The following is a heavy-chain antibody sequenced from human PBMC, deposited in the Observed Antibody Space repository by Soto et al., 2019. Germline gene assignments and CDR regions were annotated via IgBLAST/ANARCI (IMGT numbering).Heavy chain of an antibody. Sequence: QVQLVQSGAEVKKPGASVKVSCKASGYTFNSYYMHWVRQAPGQGLEWMGIINPSGGSTSYAQKFQGRAMMTRDTSSRTVAMELSRMISVDTAVYYCARVNRAALRVGWFDTWVQGTLFTVSS. CDR1: GYTFNSYY. D-gene: IGHD6-25*01. CDR2: INPSGGST. V-gene: IGHV1-46*02. CDR3: ARVNRAALRVGWFDT. J-gene: IGHJ5*02.